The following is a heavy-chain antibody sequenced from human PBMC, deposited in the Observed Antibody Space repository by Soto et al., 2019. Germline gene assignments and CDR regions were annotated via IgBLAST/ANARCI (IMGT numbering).Heavy chain of an antibody. CDR1: GFTFSSYG. D-gene: IGHD2-15*01. V-gene: IGHV3-33*01. Sequence: GGSLRLSCAASGFTFSSYGMDGVRQAPGKGLEWVAVIWYDGSKKYYVDSVKGRFTMSRDTSENTLYLQMNSLGAEDTAAYYCAPHVSCSGGSCQYDAFAIRGQGTMVTVSS. CDR2: IWYDGSKK. J-gene: IGHJ3*02. CDR3: APHVSCSGGSCQYDAFAI.